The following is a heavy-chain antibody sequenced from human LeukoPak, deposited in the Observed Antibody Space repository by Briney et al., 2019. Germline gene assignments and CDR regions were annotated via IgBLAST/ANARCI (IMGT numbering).Heavy chain of an antibody. Sequence: KPSETLSLTCTVSGGSISSGSYYWSWIRQPAGKGLEWIGRIYTSGSTNYNPSLKSRATISVDTSKNQFSLKLSSVTAADTAVYYCARCGGSCYYSDYWGQGTLVTVSS. CDR2: IYTSGST. V-gene: IGHV4-61*02. CDR1: GGSISSGSYY. J-gene: IGHJ4*02. CDR3: ARCGGSCYYSDY. D-gene: IGHD2-15*01.